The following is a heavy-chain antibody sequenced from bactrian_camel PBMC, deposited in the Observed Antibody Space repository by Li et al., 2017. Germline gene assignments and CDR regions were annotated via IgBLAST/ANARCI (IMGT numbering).Heavy chain of an antibody. J-gene: IGHJ4*01. V-gene: IGHV3S53*01. CDR3: AAGVRYGGYWWVSDDYTY. CDR1: QRTNYIAY. Sequence: HVQLVESGGGSVQAGGSLTLSCAASQRTNYIAYNCVGWFRQDPGKEREAVATITPENGNTDYADSVKGRFTISQDGAENTVYLQMNGLKPEDTAMYYCAAGVRYGGYWWVSDDYTYWGQGTQVTVS. CDR2: ITPENGNT. D-gene: IGHD6*01.